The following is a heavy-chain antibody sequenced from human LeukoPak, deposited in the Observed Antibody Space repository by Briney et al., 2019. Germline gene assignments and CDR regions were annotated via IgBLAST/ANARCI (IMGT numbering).Heavy chain of an antibody. V-gene: IGHV4-61*02. J-gene: IGHJ4*02. Sequence: SQTLSLTCTVSGGSISSGSYYWSWIRQPAGKGLEWIGRFYSSGSTNYNPSLKSRVTISVDTSKNQFSLKLSSVTAADTAVYYCARDQPVGGGTDYWGQGTLVTVSS. CDR2: FYSSGST. CDR1: GGSISSGSYY. D-gene: IGHD3-16*01. CDR3: ARDQPVGGGTDY.